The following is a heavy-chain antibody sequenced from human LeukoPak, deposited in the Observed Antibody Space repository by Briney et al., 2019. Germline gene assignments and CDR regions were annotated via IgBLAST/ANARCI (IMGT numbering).Heavy chain of an antibody. J-gene: IGHJ5*02. Sequence: PSETLSLTCTVSGGSISSGSYYWSWIRQPAGKGLEWIGRIYTSGSTNYNPSLKSRVTISVDTSKNQFSLKLSSVTAADTAVYYCARPRRSITSQKYIRGPPGFDPWGQGTLVTVSS. CDR3: ARPRRSITSQKYIRGPPGFDP. V-gene: IGHV4-61*02. CDR2: IYTSGST. D-gene: IGHD1-14*01. CDR1: GGSISSGSYY.